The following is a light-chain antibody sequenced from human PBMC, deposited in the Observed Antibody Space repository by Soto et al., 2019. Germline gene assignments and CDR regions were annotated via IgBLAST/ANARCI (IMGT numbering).Light chain of an antibody. CDR3: QQYNNWPRT. CDR1: QSVSSN. V-gene: IGKV3-15*01. CDR2: GAS. J-gene: IGKJ1*01. Sequence: EIVMTQSPATLSVSPGERATLSCRASQSVSSNLDWYQQKPGQAPRLLIYGASTRATGLPARFSGSGSGTEFTLPISSLQSEDFAVYYCQQYNNWPRTFGQGTKVEIK.